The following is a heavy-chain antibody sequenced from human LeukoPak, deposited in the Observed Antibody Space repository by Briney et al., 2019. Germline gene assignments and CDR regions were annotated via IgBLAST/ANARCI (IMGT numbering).Heavy chain of an antibody. V-gene: IGHV1-2*02. CDR3: ARDLTGMPENGAY. Sequence: ASVKVSCKASGYTFTGYYMHWVRQPPGQGLEWMGWINPNSGGTNYAQKFQGRVTMTRDTSISTAYMELSRLRSDDTAVYYCARDLTGMPENGAYWGQGTLVTVSS. D-gene: IGHD2-2*01. J-gene: IGHJ4*02. CDR2: INPNSGGT. CDR1: GYTFTGYY.